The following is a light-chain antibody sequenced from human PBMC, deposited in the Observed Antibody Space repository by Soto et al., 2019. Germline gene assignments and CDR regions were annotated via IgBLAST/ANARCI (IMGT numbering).Light chain of an antibody. Sequence: EIVMTQSPATLPVSPGERATLSFMASQSVSSSLAWYQQKPGQAPRLLIYGASTRATGIPARFSGSGSGTEFTLTISSLQSEDYAVYYCHQYNNWPPWTFGQGTKVDIK. CDR2: GAS. CDR3: HQYNNWPPWT. V-gene: IGKV3-15*01. CDR1: QSVSSS. J-gene: IGKJ1*01.